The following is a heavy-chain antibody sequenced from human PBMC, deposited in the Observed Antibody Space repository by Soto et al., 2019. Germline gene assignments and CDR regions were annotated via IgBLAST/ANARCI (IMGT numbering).Heavy chain of an antibody. CDR3: AKDEDIVVVVAPGL. Sequence: QVQLVESGGGVVQPGRSLRLSCAASGFTFSSYGMHWVRQAPGKGLEWVAVISYDGSNKYYADSVKGRFTISRDNSKSTLYLQMNSLRAEDTAVYYCAKDEDIVVVVAPGLWGQGTLVTVSS. J-gene: IGHJ4*02. CDR2: ISYDGSNK. D-gene: IGHD2-15*01. V-gene: IGHV3-30*18. CDR1: GFTFSSYG.